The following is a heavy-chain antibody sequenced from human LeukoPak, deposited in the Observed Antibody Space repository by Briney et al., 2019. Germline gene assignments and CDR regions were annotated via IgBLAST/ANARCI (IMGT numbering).Heavy chain of an antibody. CDR1: GYTFTSHG. CDR3: ARPSAVAGVFDY. Sequence: ASVKVSCKASGYTFTSHGISWVRQAPGQGLEWMGWISAYNGNTNYAQKLQGRVTMTTDTSTSTAYMELRSLRSDDTAVYYCARPSAVAGVFDYWGQGTLVTVSS. J-gene: IGHJ4*02. V-gene: IGHV1-18*01. CDR2: ISAYNGNT. D-gene: IGHD6-19*01.